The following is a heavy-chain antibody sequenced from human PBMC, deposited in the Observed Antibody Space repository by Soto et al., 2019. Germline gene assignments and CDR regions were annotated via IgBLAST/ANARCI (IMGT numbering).Heavy chain of an antibody. D-gene: IGHD1-1*01. CDR2: ISSSGGST. CDR3: AKPDGATYNFRY. CDR1: GFTFNTNS. J-gene: IGHJ4*02. Sequence: DVQLLESGGSLVQPGGSLRLSCAASGFTFNTNSMSWVRQAPGKGLEWVSAISSSGGSTYYADSVKGRFIISRDNSQNTLYLQMNSLRAEDTAVYYCAKPDGATYNFRYWVQGTLVTVSS. V-gene: IGHV3-23*01.